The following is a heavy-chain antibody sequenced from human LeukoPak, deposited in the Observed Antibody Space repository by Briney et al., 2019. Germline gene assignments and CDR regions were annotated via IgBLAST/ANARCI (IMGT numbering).Heavy chain of an antibody. CDR1: GFTFSSYG. Sequence: GRSLRLSCAASGFTFSSYGMHWVRQAPGKGLEWVAVIWYDGSNKYYADSVKGRFTISRDNSKNTLYLQMNSLRAEDTGVYYCAKDTRLGFGDPSPWFDPWGQGTLVTVSS. D-gene: IGHD3-10*01. CDR2: IWYDGSNK. J-gene: IGHJ5*02. V-gene: IGHV3-33*06. CDR3: AKDTRLGFGDPSPWFDP.